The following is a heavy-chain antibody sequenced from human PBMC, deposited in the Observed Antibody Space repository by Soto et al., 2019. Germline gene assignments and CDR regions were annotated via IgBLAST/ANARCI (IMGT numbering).Heavy chain of an antibody. CDR1: GFTFSSYG. CDR2: ISYDGSNK. V-gene: IGHV3-30*18. J-gene: IGHJ4*02. CDR3: AKAGRGVDQHLNHDY. D-gene: IGHD3-10*01. Sequence: QVQLVESGGGVVQPGRSLRLSCAASGFTFSSYGMHWVRQAPGKGLEWVTVISYDGSNKYYADSVKGRFTISRDNSKNSLYLQMNSLRAEDTAVYYCAKAGRGVDQHLNHDYWGQGTLVTVSS.